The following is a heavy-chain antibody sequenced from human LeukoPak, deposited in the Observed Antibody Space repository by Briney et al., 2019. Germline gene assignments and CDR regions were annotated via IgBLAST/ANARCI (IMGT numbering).Heavy chain of an antibody. J-gene: IGHJ5*02. CDR2: ISAYNGNT. D-gene: IGHD6-13*01. CDR1: GYTFTSYG. V-gene: IGHV1-18*01. CDR3: ARHIAAAGYNWFDP. Sequence: ASVKVSCKASGYTFTSYGISWVRQAPGQGLEWMGWISAYNGNTNYAQKLQGRVTMTTDTSTSTAYMELRSLRSDDTAVYYCARHIAAAGYNWFDPWGQGTLVTVSS.